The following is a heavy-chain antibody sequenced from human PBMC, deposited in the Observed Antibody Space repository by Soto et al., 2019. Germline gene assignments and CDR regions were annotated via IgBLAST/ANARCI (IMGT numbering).Heavy chain of an antibody. D-gene: IGHD2-15*01. J-gene: IGHJ4*02. CDR1: GYTFTSYY. Sequence: QVQLVQSGAEAKKPGASVKVSCKASGYTFTSYYMHWVRQAPGQGLEWLGIINHSGARTSYAQKFQGLVTMTRDTSTSTFYMELSSLRSEATAVYYCARGGIDMSFDYWGQGTLVTFSS. V-gene: IGHV1-46*03. CDR2: INHSGART. CDR3: ARGGIDMSFDY.